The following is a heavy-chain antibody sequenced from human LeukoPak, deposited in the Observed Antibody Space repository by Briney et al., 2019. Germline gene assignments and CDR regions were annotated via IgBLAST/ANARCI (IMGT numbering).Heavy chain of an antibody. CDR1: GYCFTTYW. CDR3: ARGQSPFDY. Sequence: GESLKISSKGSGYCFTTYWIGWVRRMPGKGLEWMGTIYPGDSDTRYSPSFQGQVTISADKFISTAYLQWSSLKASDTAMYYCARGQSPFDYWGQGTLVTVSS. V-gene: IGHV5-51*01. CDR2: IYPGDSDT. J-gene: IGHJ4*02.